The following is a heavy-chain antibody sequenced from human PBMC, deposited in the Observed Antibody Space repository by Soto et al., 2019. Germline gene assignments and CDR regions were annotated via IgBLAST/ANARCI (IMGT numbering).Heavy chain of an antibody. D-gene: IGHD1-26*01. CDR2: IYYIGST. CDR3: ARSWGGSYIDAFDI. CDR1: GVSISTTSYY. V-gene: IGHV4-39*01. J-gene: IGHJ3*02. Sequence: QLLESGPGLVKPSETLSLICTVSGVSISTTSYYWGWFRQPPGKGLEWIGSIYYIGSTYYNPSLKSRVTISVDTSKNQFSLMLNSVTAADTAVFYCARSWGGSYIDAFDIWGQGTLVTVSS.